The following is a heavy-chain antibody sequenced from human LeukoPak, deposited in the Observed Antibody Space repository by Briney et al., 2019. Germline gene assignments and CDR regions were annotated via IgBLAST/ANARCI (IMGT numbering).Heavy chain of an antibody. CDR1: GGSFSGYY. CDR3: ASSVLWFGAPGWFDP. D-gene: IGHD3-10*01. Sequence: KPSETLSLTCAVYGGSFSGYYWSWIRQPPGKGLEWIGEINHSGSTNYNPSLKSRVTISVDTSKNQFSLKLSAVTAADTAVYYCASSVLWFGAPGWFDPWGQGTLVTVSS. V-gene: IGHV4-34*01. J-gene: IGHJ5*02. CDR2: INHSGST.